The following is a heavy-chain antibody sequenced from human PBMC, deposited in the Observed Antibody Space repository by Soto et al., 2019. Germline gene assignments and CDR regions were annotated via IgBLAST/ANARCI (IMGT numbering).Heavy chain of an antibody. CDR2: IDWDDDK. D-gene: IGHD5-18*01. J-gene: IGHJ6*02. CDR1: GFSLSTSGMC. V-gene: IGHV2-70*11. CDR3: ARLSRGYSYGSYYYYGMDV. Sequence: SGPTLVNPTQTLTLTCTFSGFSLSTSGMCVSWIRQPPGKALEWLARIDWDDDKYYSTSLKTRLTISKDTSKNQVVLTMTNMDPVDTATYYCARLSRGYSYGSYYYYGMDVWGQGTTVTVSS.